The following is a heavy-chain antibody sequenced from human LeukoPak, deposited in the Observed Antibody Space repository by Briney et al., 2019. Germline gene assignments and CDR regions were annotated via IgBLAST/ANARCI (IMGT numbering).Heavy chain of an antibody. CDR3: ARSPAGGNFYMDV. D-gene: IGHD1-14*01. V-gene: IGHV3-48*03. J-gene: IGHJ6*03. CDR2: ISGSGSTT. Sequence: GRSLRLSCAASGFTFSSYEMNWVRQAPGKGLEWVAYISGSGSTTYYADSVKGRFTISRDNARNSLYLQMNSLRAEDTAVYYCARSPAGGNFYMDVWGKGTTVTISS. CDR1: GFTFSSYE.